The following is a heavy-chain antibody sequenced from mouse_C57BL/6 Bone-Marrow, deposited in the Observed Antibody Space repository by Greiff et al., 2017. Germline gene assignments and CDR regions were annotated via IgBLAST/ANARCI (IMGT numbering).Heavy chain of an antibody. Sequence: QVQLQQPGTELVKPGASVTLSCKVSGYTFTSYWMHWVKQRPGQGLEWIGNINPSNGGTTYNEKFKSKATLTVDKSSSTAYMQLSILTSEDSAVYYCARSHYSNYERWYFDVWCTETTVTVSS. J-gene: IGHJ1*03. V-gene: IGHV1-53*01. CDR1: GYTFTSYW. CDR3: ARSHYSNYERWYFDV. D-gene: IGHD2-5*01. CDR2: INPSNGGT.